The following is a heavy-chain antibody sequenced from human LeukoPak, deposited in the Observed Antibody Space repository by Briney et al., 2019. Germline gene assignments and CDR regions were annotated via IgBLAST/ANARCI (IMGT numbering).Heavy chain of an antibody. D-gene: IGHD1-26*01. V-gene: IGHV1-2*02. J-gene: IGHJ4*02. Sequence: ASVTVSCKASGYTFTVYYMHWVRQAPGQGLEWMGWINPNSGGTNYAQKFQGRVTMTRDTSISTAYMELSRLRSDDTAVYYCARDSIVGATPGDFDYWGQGTLVTVSS. CDR1: GYTFTVYY. CDR2: INPNSGGT. CDR3: ARDSIVGATPGDFDY.